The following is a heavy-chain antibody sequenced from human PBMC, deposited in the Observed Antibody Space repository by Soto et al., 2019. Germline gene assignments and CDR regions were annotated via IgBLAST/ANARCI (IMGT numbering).Heavy chain of an antibody. Sequence: SVKVSCKASGGTFSSYAISWVRQAPGQGLEWMGGIIPIFGTANYAQKFQGRVTITADKSTSTAYMELSSLRSEDTAVYYCARIGGDYVWGSYRYRGWFDPWGQGTLVTVSS. CDR3: ARIGGDYVWGSYRYRGWFDP. CDR1: GGTFSSYA. D-gene: IGHD3-16*02. V-gene: IGHV1-69*06. CDR2: IIPIFGTA. J-gene: IGHJ5*02.